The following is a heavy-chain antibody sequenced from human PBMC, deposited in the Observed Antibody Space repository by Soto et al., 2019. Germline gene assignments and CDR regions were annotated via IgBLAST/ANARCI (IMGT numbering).Heavy chain of an antibody. CDR1: GFTFSTHG. Sequence: QVQLVESGGGVVQPGTSLRLSCAASGFTFSTHGMHWVRQAPGKGLEWVAVISYDGSNKYYADSVKGRFTISRDNSKDTLYLQMNSLRAEDTAVYSCAKCVVGVVNNYMDVWGKGTTVTVTS. CDR3: AKCVVGVVNNYMDV. CDR2: ISYDGSNK. J-gene: IGHJ6*03. V-gene: IGHV3-30*18. D-gene: IGHD3-3*01.